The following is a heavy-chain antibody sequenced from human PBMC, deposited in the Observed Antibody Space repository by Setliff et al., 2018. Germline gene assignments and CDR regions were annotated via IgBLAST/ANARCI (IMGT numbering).Heavy chain of an antibody. CDR3: VRDRAAIVVGPPTAAFDI. V-gene: IGHV1-18*01. CDR1: GSTFAKYG. CDR2: ISGYNGYT. Sequence: ASVKVSCKAFGSTFAKYGTSWVRQAPGQGLEWMGWISGYNGYTAYAQKLQGRVTLTTDTSTGTAYMEVRSLRSDDTAQYYCVRDRAAIVVGPPTAAFDIWGQGTMVTVSS. J-gene: IGHJ3*02. D-gene: IGHD2-2*01.